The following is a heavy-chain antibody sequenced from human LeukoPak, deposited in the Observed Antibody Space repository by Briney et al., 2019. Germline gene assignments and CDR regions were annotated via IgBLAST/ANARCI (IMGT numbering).Heavy chain of an antibody. CDR3: ARTEARGYSRGWHLAPLDY. J-gene: IGHJ4*02. CDR1: GYTFTGYY. D-gene: IGHD6-19*01. V-gene: IGHV1-2*02. CDR2: INPNSGGT. Sequence: ASVKVSCKASGYTFTGYYMHWVRQAPGQGLEWMGWINPNSGGTNYAQKFQGRVTMTRDTSISTAYMELSRLRSDDTAVYYCARTEARGYSRGWHLAPLDYWGQGTLVTVSS.